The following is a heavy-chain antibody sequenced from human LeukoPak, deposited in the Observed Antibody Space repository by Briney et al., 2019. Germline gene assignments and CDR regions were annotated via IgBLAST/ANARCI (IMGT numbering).Heavy chain of an antibody. CDR1: GGFISNINW. J-gene: IGHJ4*02. D-gene: IGHD2-15*01. Sequence: SGTLSLTCAVSGGFISNINWWSWVRQPPGRGLEWIGEVHQSGVTNYNPSLKSRVTLSLDKSNNQFSLKLNSVTAADTAVYFCAENGPWSLKYWGQGTLVPVSS. CDR3: AENGPWSLKY. V-gene: IGHV4-4*02. CDR2: VHQSGVT.